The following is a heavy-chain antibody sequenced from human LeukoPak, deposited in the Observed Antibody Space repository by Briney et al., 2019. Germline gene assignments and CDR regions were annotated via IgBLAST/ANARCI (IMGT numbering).Heavy chain of an antibody. J-gene: IGHJ6*02. CDR3: ARIPSDYWGDYYPDGMDV. CDR1: GYTFSDSA. Sequence: WASVKVSCKASGYTFSDSAIAWVRQAPGQGLEWMGWISAYNGNTDSAQRLQGRVSMTTHTSTSTAYMELRSLRSDDTAVYYCARIPSDYWGDYYPDGMDVWGQGTAVTVSS. CDR2: ISAYNGNT. D-gene: IGHD7-27*01. V-gene: IGHV1-18*01.